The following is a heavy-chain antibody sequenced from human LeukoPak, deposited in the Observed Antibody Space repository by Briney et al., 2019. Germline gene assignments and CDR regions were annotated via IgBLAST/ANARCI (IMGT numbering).Heavy chain of an antibody. CDR1: GFIVSSNY. J-gene: IGHJ4*02. CDR2: IHNDGST. D-gene: IGHD3-3*02. V-gene: IGHV3-53*01. CDR3: AALARDY. Sequence: GGSLRLPRAASGFIVSSNYMTWVRQAPGEGLEWVSVIHNDGSTYYTDSVKGRFTISRDNSKNTLYLQMNSLRVEDTAAYYCAALARDYWGQGTLVTVSS.